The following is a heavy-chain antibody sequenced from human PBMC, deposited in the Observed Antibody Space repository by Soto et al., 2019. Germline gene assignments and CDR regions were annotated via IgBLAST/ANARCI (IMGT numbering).Heavy chain of an antibody. CDR1: GYTFTGYY. V-gene: IGHV1-2*02. CDR2: INPHSGGT. J-gene: IGHJ4*02. D-gene: IGHD2-2*01. Sequence: QVQLVQSGAEVKKPGASVKVSCKTSGYTFTGYYIYWVRQAPGQGLEWMGWINPHSGGTDSSQKFQGRVTMTRDTSISTAYMELRRLRSHDTAAYYCAGTSFSSTTCPTTYWGQGTLVTVSS. CDR3: AGTSFSSTTCPTTY.